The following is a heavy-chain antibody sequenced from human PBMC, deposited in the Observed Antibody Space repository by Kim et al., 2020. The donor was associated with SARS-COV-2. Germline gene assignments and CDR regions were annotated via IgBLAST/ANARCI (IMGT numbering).Heavy chain of an antibody. CDR1: GYTLTELS. J-gene: IGHJ4*02. V-gene: IGHV1-24*01. Sequence: ASVKVSCKVSGYTLTELSMHWVRQAPGKGLEWMGGFDPEDGETIYAQKFQGRVTMTEDTSTDTAYMELSSLRSEDTALYYCATESAGLGIFYFAYWGQGTLVTVSP. CDR2: FDPEDGET. D-gene: IGHD3-16*01. CDR3: ATESAGLGIFYFAY.